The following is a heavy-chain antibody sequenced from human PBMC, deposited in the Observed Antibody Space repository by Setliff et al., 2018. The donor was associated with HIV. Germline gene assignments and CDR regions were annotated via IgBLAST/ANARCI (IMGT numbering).Heavy chain of an antibody. V-gene: IGHV3-23*01. CDR3: AQAQTSVSGSYYQYLQH. CDR1: ELTFSNYA. J-gene: IGHJ1*01. Sequence: GGSLRLSCAASELTFSNYAMTWVRQAPGKGLEWVSSLSGGGGSTYYADSVKGRFTISRDNSKNTLYLRMNSLRAEDTAVYYCAQAQTSVSGSYYQYLQHWGQGTLVTVSS. D-gene: IGHD3-10*01. CDR2: LSGGGGST.